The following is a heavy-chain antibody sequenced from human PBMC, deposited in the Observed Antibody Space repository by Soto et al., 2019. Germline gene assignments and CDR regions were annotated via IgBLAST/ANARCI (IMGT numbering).Heavy chain of an antibody. V-gene: IGHV3-30*03. CDR2: ISYDASNK. CDR1: GFTFSRSV. D-gene: IGHD3-10*01. J-gene: IGHJ4*02. CDR3: AAGAMGDFDY. Sequence: QVQLVESGGGVVQPGRSLRLACAASGFTFSRSVMHLVRQAPGKGLEWVEVISYDASNKFYADSVQGRFTISRDNSKNTLYLQMNSLRAEDTAVYYCAAGAMGDFDYWGQGTLVTVSS.